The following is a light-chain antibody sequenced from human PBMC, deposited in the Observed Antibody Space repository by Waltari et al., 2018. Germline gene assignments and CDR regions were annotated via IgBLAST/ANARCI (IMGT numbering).Light chain of an antibody. CDR1: SSDVGGSNY. Sequence: QSALTQPASVSGSPGQSITIPCTGTSSDVGGSNYVSWYQQYPGKAPKPIIHDVRGRPSGVSNRFPGSKSGNTASLTISGLQAEDEADYYCSSYASGSAFYVFGTATKVTVL. CDR3: SSYASGSAFYV. J-gene: IGLJ1*01. V-gene: IGLV2-14*03. CDR2: DVR.